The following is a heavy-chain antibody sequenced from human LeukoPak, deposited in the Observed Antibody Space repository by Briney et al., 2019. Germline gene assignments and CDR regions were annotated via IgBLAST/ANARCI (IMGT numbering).Heavy chain of an antibody. J-gene: IGHJ4*02. CDR1: GYSFTTYW. CDR3: PRLSARLPPLADY. Sequence: GESLRISCKPSGYSFTTYWISWVRQMPGKGLKCTWRIEASESYINYSLSCQGHVTVSVDRSIRTAYLHWNSLKAADTAMYYCPRLSARLPPLADYWGQGPLVTVSS. V-gene: IGHV5-10-1*01. CDR2: IEASESYI.